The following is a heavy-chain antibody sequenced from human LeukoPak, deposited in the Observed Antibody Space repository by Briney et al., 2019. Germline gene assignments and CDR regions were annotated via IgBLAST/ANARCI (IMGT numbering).Heavy chain of an antibody. D-gene: IGHD3-22*01. Sequence: GGSLRLSCAASGFTVSSNYMSWVRQAPGKGLEWVSVIYSGGSTYYADSVKGRFTISRDNSKNTLYLQMNSLRAEDTAVYYCAKDPELYDSSGYYPFDYWGQGTLVTVSS. J-gene: IGHJ4*02. CDR2: IYSGGST. V-gene: IGHV3-53*01. CDR1: GFTVSSNY. CDR3: AKDPELYDSSGYYPFDY.